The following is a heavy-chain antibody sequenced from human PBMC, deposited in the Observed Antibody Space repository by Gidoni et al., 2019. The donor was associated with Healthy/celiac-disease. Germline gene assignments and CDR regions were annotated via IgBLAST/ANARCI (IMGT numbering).Heavy chain of an antibody. CDR3: AKSHYYGSGSYTLFDL. V-gene: IGHV3-30*18. CDR1: GFTFSSYG. Sequence: QVQLVDSGGGVVQPGRSLSLSCAASGFTFSSYGMHWVRQAPGKGLEWVAFISYDGSNNHYADSVKGRFTISRDNSKNTLYLQMNSLRAEDTAVYYCAKSHYYGSGSYTLFDLWGRGTLVTVSS. CDR2: ISYDGSNN. D-gene: IGHD3-10*01. J-gene: IGHJ2*01.